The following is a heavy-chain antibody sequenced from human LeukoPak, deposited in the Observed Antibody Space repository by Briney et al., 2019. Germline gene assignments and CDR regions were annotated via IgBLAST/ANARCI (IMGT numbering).Heavy chain of an antibody. J-gene: IGHJ3*02. CDR2: ISAYNGNT. Sequence: ASVKVSCKTSGYTFTSFGISWVRQAPGQGLEWMGWISAYNGNTNYAQKFQGRVTMTTDTSTSTAYMELSSLRSEDTAVYYCARSGPGTMGYYYDSSDAFDIWGQGTMVTVSS. D-gene: IGHD3-22*01. CDR1: GYTFTSFG. V-gene: IGHV1-18*01. CDR3: ARSGPGTMGYYYDSSDAFDI.